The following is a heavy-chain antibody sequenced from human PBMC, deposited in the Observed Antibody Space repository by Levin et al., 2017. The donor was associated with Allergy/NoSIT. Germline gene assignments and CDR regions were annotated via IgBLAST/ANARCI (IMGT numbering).Heavy chain of an antibody. CDR1: GGSISSYY. Sequence: SETLSLTCIVSGGSISSYYWSWIRQPPGKGLEWIGYIYYSGSTKYNPSLKSRVTISVDTSKNQFSLKLSSVTAADTAVYYCARMDCSSPRCYGTGVEYFQHWGQGTLVTVSS. CDR2: IYYSGST. V-gene: IGHV4-59*01. D-gene: IGHD2-2*01. CDR3: ARMDCSSPRCYGTGVEYFQH. J-gene: IGHJ1*01.